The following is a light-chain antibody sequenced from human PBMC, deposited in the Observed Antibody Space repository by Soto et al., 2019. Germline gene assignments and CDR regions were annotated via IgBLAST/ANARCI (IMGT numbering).Light chain of an antibody. CDR1: QTISNW. Sequence: DIQMTQSPSTLSASVGDRVTITCRASQTISNWLAWYQQKPGKAPKVLIFDASTLDGGVPSRFSCRRSGTDFTLTISSLEPSDFATYYFQQYNTYPLTFGGGTNVEI. J-gene: IGKJ4*01. V-gene: IGKV1-5*01. CDR3: QQYNTYPLT. CDR2: DAS.